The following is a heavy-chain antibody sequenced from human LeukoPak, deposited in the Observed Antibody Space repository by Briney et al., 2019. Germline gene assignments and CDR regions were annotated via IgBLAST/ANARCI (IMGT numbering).Heavy chain of an antibody. D-gene: IGHD3-9*01. J-gene: IGHJ4*02. CDR2: IYYSGST. V-gene: IGHV4-59*01. CDR3: ARVLDYDILTLDY. CDR1: GGSISSYY. Sequence: PSETLSLTCTVSGGSISSYYWSWIRQPPGKGLEWIGYIYYSGSTNYNPSLKSRVTISVDTSKNQFSLKLSSVTAADTAVYYCARVLDYDILTLDYWGQGTLVTVSS.